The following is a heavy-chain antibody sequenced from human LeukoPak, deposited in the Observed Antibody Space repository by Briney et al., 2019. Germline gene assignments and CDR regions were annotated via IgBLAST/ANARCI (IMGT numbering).Heavy chain of an antibody. J-gene: IGHJ5*02. Sequence: SETLSLTCTVSGGSISSSSYYWGWIRQPPGKGLEWIGSIYYSGSTYYNPSLKSRVTISVDTSKNQFSLKLNSVTAADTAVYYCAREGWRGSGIENWFDPWGQGTLVTVSS. V-gene: IGHV4-39*07. D-gene: IGHD3-10*01. CDR2: IYYSGST. CDR1: GGSISSSSYY. CDR3: AREGWRGSGIENWFDP.